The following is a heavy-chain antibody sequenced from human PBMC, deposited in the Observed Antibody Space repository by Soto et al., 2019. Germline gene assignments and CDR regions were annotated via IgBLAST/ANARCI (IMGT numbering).Heavy chain of an antibody. CDR1: GFTFGDNA. Sequence: EMQLVESGGHMVQPGRSLRLSCTASGFTFGDNAMSWFRQAPGEGLEWVGFIRSRAYGGTTEYAASVKGRFTISRDDSKSIAYLQMNSLKTEDTALYYCTRGWIFGPLINWFDPWGQGTLVTVSS. CDR2: IRSRAYGGTT. D-gene: IGHD3-3*01. CDR3: TRGWIFGPLINWFDP. V-gene: IGHV3-49*03. J-gene: IGHJ5*02.